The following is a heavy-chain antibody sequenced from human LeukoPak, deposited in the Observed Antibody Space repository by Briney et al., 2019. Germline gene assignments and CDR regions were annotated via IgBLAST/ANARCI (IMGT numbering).Heavy chain of an antibody. Sequence: SVKVSCKASGGTFSSSAISWVRQAPGQGLEWMGGIIPIFGTANYAQKFQGRVTITADESTSTAYMELSSLRSEDTAVYYCARITMVRARYYYMDVWGKGTTVTVSS. D-gene: IGHD3-10*01. CDR2: IIPIFGTA. J-gene: IGHJ6*03. CDR3: ARITMVRARYYYMDV. V-gene: IGHV1-69*13. CDR1: GGTFSSSA.